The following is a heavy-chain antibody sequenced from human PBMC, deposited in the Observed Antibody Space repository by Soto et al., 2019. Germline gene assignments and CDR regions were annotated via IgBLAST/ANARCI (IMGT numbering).Heavy chain of an antibody. CDR3: ARRYGGTFDY. Sequence: QVQLQESGPGLVKPSETLSLTCTVSGGSISSYYWSWIRQPPGKGLEWIGYIYYSGSTNYNPSPKRRVTISVDTSQNQCSLKLSSVTAADTAVYYCARRYGGTFDYWGQGTLVTVSS. J-gene: IGHJ4*02. D-gene: IGHD2-15*01. CDR1: GGSISSYY. V-gene: IGHV4-59*08. CDR2: IYYSGST.